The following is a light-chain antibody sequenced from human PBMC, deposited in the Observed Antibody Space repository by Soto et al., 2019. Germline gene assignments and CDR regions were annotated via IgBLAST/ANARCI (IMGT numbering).Light chain of an antibody. Sequence: EIVLTQSPGTLSSSPGERATLSCRASQSVSSSYLAWYQQKPGQAPRLLIYGASSRATGIPDRFSGSGSGTDFTLTISRLEPEDFAVYYCQQYGLFGQGTRLAIK. CDR1: QSVSSSY. V-gene: IGKV3-20*01. CDR3: QQYGL. CDR2: GAS. J-gene: IGKJ5*01.